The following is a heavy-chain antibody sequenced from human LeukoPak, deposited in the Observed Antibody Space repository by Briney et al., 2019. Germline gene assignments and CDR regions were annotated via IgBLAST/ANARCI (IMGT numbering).Heavy chain of an antibody. J-gene: IGHJ4*02. V-gene: IGHV3-23*01. Sequence: GGSLRPSCATSGFTFTSYAMSWVRQAPGKGLEWVSAISGSGGATYYADSVKGRFTISRDNSKNTLYLQMNSLRAEDTAVYYCAKPPGIGALYVYWGQGTLVTVSS. CDR1: GFTFTSYA. CDR3: AKPPGIGALYVY. CDR2: ISGSGGAT. D-gene: IGHD6-25*01.